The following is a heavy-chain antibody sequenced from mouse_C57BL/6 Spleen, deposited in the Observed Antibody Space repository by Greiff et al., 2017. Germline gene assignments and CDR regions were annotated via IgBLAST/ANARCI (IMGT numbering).Heavy chain of an antibody. CDR1: GFTFSSYA. CDR3: ARRDYDGSWFAY. V-gene: IGHV5-4*03. D-gene: IGHD2-4*01. CDR2: ISDGGSYT. Sequence: EVKVEESGGGLVKPGGSLKLSCAASGFTFSSYAMSWVRQTPEKRLEWVATISDGGSYTYYPDNVKGRFTISRDNAKNNLYLQMSHLKSEDTAMYYCARRDYDGSWFAYWGQGTLVTVSA. J-gene: IGHJ3*01.